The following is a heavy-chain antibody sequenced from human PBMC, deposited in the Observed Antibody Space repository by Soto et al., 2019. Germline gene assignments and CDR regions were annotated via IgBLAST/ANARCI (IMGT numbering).Heavy chain of an antibody. D-gene: IGHD6-13*01. Sequence: QVQLQESGPGLVKPSQPLSLTCNVSVGPINSPDYYWSWIRQSPGKGLEWIGYLYFNGGTQYNPSLRTPVSMSLDTSKKHFSLKMRSVTAADTAVYYCARGISKYSSWYEPHTWFDAWGQGALVTVSS. CDR2: LYFNGGT. CDR1: VGPINSPDYY. J-gene: IGHJ5*02. V-gene: IGHV4-30-4*01. CDR3: ARGISKYSSWYEPHTWFDA.